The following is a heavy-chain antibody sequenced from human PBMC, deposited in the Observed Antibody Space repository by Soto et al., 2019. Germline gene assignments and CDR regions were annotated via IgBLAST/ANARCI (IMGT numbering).Heavy chain of an antibody. CDR2: IQSGGTT. CDR1: GFSVSSKY. D-gene: IGHD2-8*01. Sequence: EVQLVESGGDLVQPGGSLRLSCAASGFSVSSKYMSWVRQAPGKGLEWVSLIQSGGTTYYAGSVKGRFTISRDYSENTRFLKMTSLRVENTAVYYCTGEDVHFNGDRYYGVPMDVW. J-gene: IGHJ6*03. V-gene: IGHV3-66*01. CDR3: TGEDVHFNGDRYYGVPMDV.